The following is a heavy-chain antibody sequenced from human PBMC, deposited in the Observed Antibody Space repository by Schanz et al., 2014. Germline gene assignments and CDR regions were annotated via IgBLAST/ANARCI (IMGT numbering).Heavy chain of an antibody. CDR2: ISSGGGST. D-gene: IGHD2-8*01. Sequence: VQLVESGGGLVQPGGSLRLSCAVSGFSFTTYAMSWVRQAPGKGLEWVSSISSGGGSTNYAYSVKGRFTIARDNSKNTLYLQMNILRVEDTAVYYCAGESSSDIVLMRGDVFDHWGQGILXTVSS. CDR3: AGESSSDIVLMRGDVFDH. V-gene: IGHV3-23*04. J-gene: IGHJ4*02. CDR1: GFSFTTYA.